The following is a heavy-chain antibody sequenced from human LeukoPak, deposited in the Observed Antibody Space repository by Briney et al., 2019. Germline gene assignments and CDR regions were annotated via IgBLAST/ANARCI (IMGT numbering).Heavy chain of an antibody. V-gene: IGHV1-2*02. CDR1: GCTFTGYY. CDR3: RTDRYGDYGDYIDY. CDR2: INPNSGGT. J-gene: IGHJ4*02. D-gene: IGHD4-17*01. Sequence: PGASVKVSCKASGCTFTGYYMHWVRQAPGQGLEWMGWINPNSGGTNYAQKFQGRVTMTRDTSISTAYMELSRLRSDDTAVYYCRTDRYGDYGDYIDYWGQGTLVTVSS.